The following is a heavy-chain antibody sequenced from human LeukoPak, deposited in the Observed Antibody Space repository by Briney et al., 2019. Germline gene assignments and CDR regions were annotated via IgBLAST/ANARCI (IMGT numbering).Heavy chain of an antibody. CDR1: GGSFSSYY. CDR3: ARLIDYDTSGYLDY. CDR2: TNHGGST. Sequence: KPSETLSLTCAVYGGSFSSYYWSWIRQPPGKGLEWIGKTNHGGSTNYNPSLKSRVTISVDMSKNQFSLKLSSVTAADTAVYYYARLIDYDTSGYLDYWGQGSLVTVSS. D-gene: IGHD3-22*01. V-gene: IGHV4-34*01. J-gene: IGHJ4*02.